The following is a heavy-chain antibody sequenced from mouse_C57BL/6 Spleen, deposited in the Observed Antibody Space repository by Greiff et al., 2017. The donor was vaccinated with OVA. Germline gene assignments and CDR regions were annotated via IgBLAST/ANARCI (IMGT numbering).Heavy chain of an antibody. CDR2: ISYDGSN. CDR3: ARLDGAWFAY. V-gene: IGHV3-6*01. J-gene: IGHJ3*01. Sequence: EVKLQESGPGLVKPSQSLSLTCSVTGYSITSGYYWNWIRQFPGNKLEWMGYISYDGSNNYNPSLKNRISITRDTSKNQFFLKLNSVTTEDTATYYCARLDGAWFAYWGQGTLVTVSA. D-gene: IGHD2-3*01. CDR1: GYSITSGYY.